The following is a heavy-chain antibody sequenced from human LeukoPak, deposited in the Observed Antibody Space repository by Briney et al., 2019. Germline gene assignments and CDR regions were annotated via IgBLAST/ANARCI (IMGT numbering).Heavy chain of an antibody. Sequence: ETLSLTCSVSGGSIISGGSISTYSWTWLRQPPGKGLEWIGYIYYSGTTKYNPSLNSRVTILVDTSKNQFSLKLSSVTAADTAVYYCARHGYCSGGTCWVNWGQGTLVTVSS. CDR2: IYYSGTT. D-gene: IGHD2-15*01. CDR3: ARHGYCSGGTCWVN. CDR1: GGSIISGGSISTYS. V-gene: IGHV4-61*08. J-gene: IGHJ4*02.